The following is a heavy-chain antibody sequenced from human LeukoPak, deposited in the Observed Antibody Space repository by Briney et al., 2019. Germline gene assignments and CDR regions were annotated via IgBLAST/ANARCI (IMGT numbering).Heavy chain of an antibody. Sequence: GESLKISCKGSGYSFTSYWIGWVRQMPGKGLEWMGIIYPGDSDTRYSPSFQGQVTISADKSISTAYLQWSSLKASDTAMYYCARHEAGDQFQGNCIDIWGQGTMVTVSS. CDR3: ARHEAGDQFQGNCIDI. J-gene: IGHJ3*02. D-gene: IGHD7-27*01. CDR2: IYPGDSDT. V-gene: IGHV5-51*01. CDR1: GYSFTSYW.